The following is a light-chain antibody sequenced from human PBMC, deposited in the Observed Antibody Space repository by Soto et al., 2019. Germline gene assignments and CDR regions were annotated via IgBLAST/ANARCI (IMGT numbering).Light chain of an antibody. CDR3: RQRINWPLT. Sequence: EIVLTQSPATLSLSPGERATLSCRASQTVSSSLAWYQQKPGQAPRLLIYEASNRATGIPARFSGSGSGTDFTLTISSLEPEDFAVYYCRQRINWPLTFGGGTKVEIK. CDR1: QTVSSS. V-gene: IGKV3-11*01. J-gene: IGKJ4*01. CDR2: EAS.